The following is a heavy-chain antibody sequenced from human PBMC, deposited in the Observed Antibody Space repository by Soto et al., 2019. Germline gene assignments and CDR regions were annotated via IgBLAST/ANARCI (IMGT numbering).Heavy chain of an antibody. CDR2: IYWDDDK. V-gene: IGHV2-5*02. CDR1: GFSLSTSGVG. Sequence: QITLKESGPTLVKPTQTLTLTCTFSGFSLSTSGVGVGWIRQPPGKALEWLALIYWDDDKRHSPSLKSRLTITKDSSKNQVVLTMTNRDPVDTATYYCAHTAGYGMDVWGQGTTVTVSS. CDR3: AHTAGYGMDV. J-gene: IGHJ6*02.